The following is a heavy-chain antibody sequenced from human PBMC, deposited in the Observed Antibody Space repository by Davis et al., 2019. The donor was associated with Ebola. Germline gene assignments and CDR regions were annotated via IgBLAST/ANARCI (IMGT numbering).Heavy chain of an antibody. CDR3: ARGKRFLYDDASAYSGSFDY. V-gene: IGHV1-2*02. CDR2: INPNSGAT. J-gene: IGHJ4*02. D-gene: IGHD3-22*01. CDR1: GYSFTGYY. Sequence: ASVKVSCKASGYSFTGYYMHWVRQAPGQGLEWMGWINPNSGATIYAQKFQGRVTMTRDTSSSTAYMELTRLKSDDTAVYYCARGKRFLYDDASAYSGSFDYWGQGTLVTVSS.